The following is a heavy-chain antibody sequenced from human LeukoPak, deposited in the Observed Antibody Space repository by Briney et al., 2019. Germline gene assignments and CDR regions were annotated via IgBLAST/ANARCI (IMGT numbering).Heavy chain of an antibody. V-gene: IGHV4-31*03. CDR3: ARAGIAALSV. Sequence: PSETLSLTCTVSGGSISSGGYYWSWIRQYPGKGLEWIGYIYYSGSTYYNPSLKSRVTISVDTSKNQFSLKLSSVTAADTAVYYCARAGIAALSVWGKGTTVTVSS. D-gene: IGHD6-13*01. CDR2: IYYSGST. CDR1: GGSISSGGYY. J-gene: IGHJ6*04.